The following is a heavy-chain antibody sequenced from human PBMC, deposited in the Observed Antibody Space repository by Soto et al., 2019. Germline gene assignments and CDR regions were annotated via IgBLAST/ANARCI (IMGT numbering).Heavy chain of an antibody. D-gene: IGHD5-12*01. CDR3: ARRMRNPEYSGYARYAFAI. J-gene: IGHJ3*02. V-gene: IGHV4-34*01. CDR1: GGSSSGYY. Sequence: SETLSLSCAVYGGSSSGYYWSWIRQPPGKGLEWIGEINHSGSTNYNPSLKSRVTISVDTSKNQFSLKLSSVTAADTAVYYCARRMRNPEYSGYARYAFAIWGQGTMVTVSS. CDR2: INHSGST.